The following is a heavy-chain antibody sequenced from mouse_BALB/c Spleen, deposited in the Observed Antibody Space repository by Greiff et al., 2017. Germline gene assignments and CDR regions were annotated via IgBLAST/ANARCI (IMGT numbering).Heavy chain of an antibody. CDR3: ARERTGTDMDY. V-gene: IGHV5-17*02. D-gene: IGHD4-1*01. J-gene: IGHJ4*01. Sequence: EVNLVESGGGLVQPGGSRKLSCAASGFTFSSFGMHWVRQAPEKGLEWVASISSGSSTIYYADTVKGRFTISRDNPKNTLFLQMTSLRSEDTAMYYCARERTGTDMDYWGQGTSVTVSS. CDR1: GFTFSSFG. CDR2: ISSGSSTI.